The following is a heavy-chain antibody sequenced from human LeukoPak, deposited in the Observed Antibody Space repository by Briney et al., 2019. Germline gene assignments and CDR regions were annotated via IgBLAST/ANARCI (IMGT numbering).Heavy chain of an antibody. J-gene: IGHJ4*02. CDR3: ARQKRGSGDFDY. CDR1: GYTFTSYD. Sequence: ASVKVSCKASGYTFTSYDINWVRQATGQGLEWMGWMNPNSGNTGYAQKFQGRVTMTRNTFISTAYMELSSLRSEDTAVYYCARQKRGSGDFDYWGQGTLVTVSS. D-gene: IGHD1-1*01. V-gene: IGHV1-8*01. CDR2: MNPNSGNT.